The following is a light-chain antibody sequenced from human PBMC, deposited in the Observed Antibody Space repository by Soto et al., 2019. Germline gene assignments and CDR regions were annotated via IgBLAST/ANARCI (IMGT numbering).Light chain of an antibody. CDR3: QQYGSSPPNT. V-gene: IGKV3-20*01. J-gene: IGKJ2*01. CDR2: GAS. CDR1: QSVSSNS. Sequence: EIALTQSPGTLSLSPGERVTLSCRASQSVSSNSLAWYLQKPGQAPRLLIYGASSRATGIPDRFSGSGSGTDCPLTISRLEPEDFAVYYCQQYGSSPPNTFGKGTKLEI.